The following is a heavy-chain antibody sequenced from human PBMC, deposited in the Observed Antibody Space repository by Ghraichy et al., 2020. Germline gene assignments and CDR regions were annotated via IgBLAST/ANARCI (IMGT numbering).Heavy chain of an antibody. V-gene: IGHV3-15*05. CDR3: TTQYYYDNVGYWGPFDH. D-gene: IGHD3-22*01. Sequence: GGSLRLSCAASGFTASGFTFRVAWMSWVRQAPGKGLEWVGRIKSKTDGETTDYAAPVKGRFTISRDDEKGTLYLQMNSLKTEDTAVYYCTTQYYYDNVGYWGPFDHWGQGTLVTVSS. J-gene: IGHJ4*02. CDR1: GFTFRVAW. CDR2: IKSKTDGETT.